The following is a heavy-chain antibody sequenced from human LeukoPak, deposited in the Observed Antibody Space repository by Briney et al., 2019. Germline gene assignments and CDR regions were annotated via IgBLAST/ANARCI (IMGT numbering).Heavy chain of an antibody. Sequence: ASETLSLTCTVAGGSISSSGYYWGWIRQPPGKGLEWIGSIYYSGSTYYNPSLKSRVTISVDTSKNQFSLKLSSVAAADTAVYYCARDPTAAGKGAWFDPWGQGTLVTVSS. J-gene: IGHJ5*02. CDR1: GGSISSSGYY. D-gene: IGHD6-13*01. V-gene: IGHV4-39*02. CDR2: IYYSGST. CDR3: ARDPTAAGKGAWFDP.